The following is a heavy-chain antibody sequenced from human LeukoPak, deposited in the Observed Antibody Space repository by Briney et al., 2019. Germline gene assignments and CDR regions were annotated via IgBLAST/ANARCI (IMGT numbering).Heavy chain of an antibody. D-gene: IGHD2-15*01. CDR1: GFIFSSYA. CDR2: VPFEGRNK. Sequence: GRSLRLSCAASGFIFSSYAMHWVRQAPGKGLEWVAVVPFEGRNKQYAESVKGRFTISRDNSKNTLHLQMNSLRAEETAVYFCARDRCSGGSCYSFVFDIWGQGTMVPVSS. J-gene: IGHJ3*02. CDR3: ARDRCSGGSCYSFVFDI. V-gene: IGHV3-30*14.